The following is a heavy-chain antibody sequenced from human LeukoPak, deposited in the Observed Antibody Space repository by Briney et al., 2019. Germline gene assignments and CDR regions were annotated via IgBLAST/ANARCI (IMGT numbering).Heavy chain of an antibody. CDR3: ARDYYGGNPDY. Sequence: GASVKVSCKTSGYTFTVYQMHWVRQAPGQGLEGMGWINPNSGGRNYAQKFQGRVTMTSDTSISTVYMELSSLRSDDTAVYYCARDYYGGNPDYWGQGTLVTVSS. CDR1: GYTFTVYQ. CDR2: INPNSGGR. D-gene: IGHD4-23*01. J-gene: IGHJ4*02. V-gene: IGHV1-2*02.